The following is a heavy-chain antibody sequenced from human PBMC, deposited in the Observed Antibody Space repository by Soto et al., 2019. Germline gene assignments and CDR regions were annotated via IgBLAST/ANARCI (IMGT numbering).Heavy chain of an antibody. D-gene: IGHD3-3*01. CDR3: ARESKAGADEYDFRSGYVY. V-gene: IGHV1-2*02. J-gene: IGHJ4*02. Sequence: ASVKVSCKASGYPFTGYYMHCVRHAPGQGLEWMGWINPNSGGTNYAQKFQCRVTMTRDTSISTAYMELSRLRSDDTAVYYCARESKAGADEYDFRSGYVYWGQGTMVTVSS. CDR2: INPNSGGT. CDR1: GYPFTGYY.